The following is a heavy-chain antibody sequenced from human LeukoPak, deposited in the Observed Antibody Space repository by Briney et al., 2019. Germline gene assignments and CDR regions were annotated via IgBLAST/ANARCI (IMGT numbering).Heavy chain of an antibody. CDR1: GYSISSGYY. CDR2: IYHSGST. V-gene: IGHV4-38-2*02. J-gene: IGHJ4*02. Sequence: SETLSLTCAVSGYSISSGYYWGWIRQPPGKGLEWIGSIYHSGSTYYNPSLKSRVTISVDTSKNQFSLKLSSVTAADTAVYYCARDRGLEQWLVLFYYWGQGTLVTVSS. CDR3: ARDRGLEQWLVLFYY. D-gene: IGHD6-19*01.